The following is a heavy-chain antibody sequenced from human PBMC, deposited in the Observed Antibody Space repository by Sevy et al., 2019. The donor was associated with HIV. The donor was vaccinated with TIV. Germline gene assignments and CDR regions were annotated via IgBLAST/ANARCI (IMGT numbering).Heavy chain of an antibody. CDR1: GVSVSSDTYY. V-gene: IGHV4-61*01. Sequence: SETLSLTCAVSGVSVSSDTYYWSWIRQPPGKGLEWIGYVYHTGSTNYSPSFKSRVTISVDTSKNQFSLRLFSVAAADTVVYYCAREPYFFDKSGYYWDYWGQGALRTVSS. J-gene: IGHJ4*02. CDR3: AREPYFFDKSGYYWDY. CDR2: VYHTGST. D-gene: IGHD3-22*01.